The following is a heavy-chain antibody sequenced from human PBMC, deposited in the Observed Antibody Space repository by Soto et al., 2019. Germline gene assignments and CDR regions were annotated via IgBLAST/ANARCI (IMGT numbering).Heavy chain of an antibody. Sequence: GSLRLSCAASGFTFSSYGMHWVRQAPGKGLEWVAVISYDGSNKYYADSVKGRFTISRDNSKNTLYLQMNSLRAEDTAVYYCAKGPLWFGEYYYYMDVWGKGTTVTVSS. J-gene: IGHJ6*03. CDR3: AKGPLWFGEYYYYMDV. CDR1: GFTFSSYG. CDR2: ISYDGSNK. D-gene: IGHD3-10*01. V-gene: IGHV3-30*18.